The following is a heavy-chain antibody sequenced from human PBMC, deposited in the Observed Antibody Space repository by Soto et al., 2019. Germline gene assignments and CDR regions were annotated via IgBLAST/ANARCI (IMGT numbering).Heavy chain of an antibody. CDR3: ARQDKVGFY. CDR2: IYYSGST. CDR1: GGSISSSSYC. Sequence: SETLSLTCTVSGGSISSSSYCWGWIRQPPGKGLEWIGSIYYSGSTYYNPSLKSRVTISVDTSKNQFSLKLSSVTAADTAVYYCARQDKVGFYWDQGTLVTVSS. V-gene: IGHV4-39*01. J-gene: IGHJ4*02.